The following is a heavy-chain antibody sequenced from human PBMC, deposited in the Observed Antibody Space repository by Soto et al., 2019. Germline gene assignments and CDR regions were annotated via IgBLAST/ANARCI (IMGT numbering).Heavy chain of an antibody. CDR1: GGSISSGGYY. J-gene: IGHJ4*02. V-gene: IGHV4-31*03. D-gene: IGHD4-17*01. Sequence: SETLSLTCTVSGGSISSGGYYWSWIRQHPGRGLEWIGYIYYSGSTYYNPSLKSRVTISVDTSKNQFSLKLSSVTAADTAVYYCARTSHKNYGGNLDYWGQGTLVTVS. CDR2: IYYSGST. CDR3: ARTSHKNYGGNLDY.